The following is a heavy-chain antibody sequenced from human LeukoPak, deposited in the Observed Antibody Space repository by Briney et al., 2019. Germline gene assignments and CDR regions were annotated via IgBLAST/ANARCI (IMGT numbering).Heavy chain of an antibody. CDR1: GFIFRNYA. CDR3: AKWGDYDILTGFYVSDF. CDR2: ITGSGDST. Sequence: GASLRLSCAASGFIFRNYAMSWVRQAPGKGLEWVSAITGSGDSTYYADSVKGRFTISRDNSKNTLYVEMNTLRAEDTAVYYCAKWGDYDILTGFYVSDFWGQGTLVTVSS. D-gene: IGHD3-9*01. V-gene: IGHV3-23*01. J-gene: IGHJ4*02.